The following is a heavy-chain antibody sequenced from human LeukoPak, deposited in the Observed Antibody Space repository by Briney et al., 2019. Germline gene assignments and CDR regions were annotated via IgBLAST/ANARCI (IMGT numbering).Heavy chain of an antibody. D-gene: IGHD1-7*01. CDR2: IRYDGSNK. CDR3: ARGATDTTRWFDP. V-gene: IGHV3-30*02. Sequence: GGSLRLSCAASGFTFSSYGMHWVRQAPGKGLEWVAFIRYDGSNKYYADSVKGRFTISRDNSKNTLYLQMNGLRADDTAAYYCARGATDTTRWFDPWGQGTLVTVSS. CDR1: GFTFSSYG. J-gene: IGHJ5*02.